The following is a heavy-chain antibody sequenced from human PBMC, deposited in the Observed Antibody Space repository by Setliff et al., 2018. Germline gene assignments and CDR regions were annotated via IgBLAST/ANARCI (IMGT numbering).Heavy chain of an antibody. CDR3: ARGQATSSRSSLVY. CDR2: VYYSGTT. J-gene: IGHJ4*02. D-gene: IGHD6-6*01. V-gene: IGHV4-39*01. CDR1: VDSISSSTYY. Sequence: LSLTCTVSVDSISSSTYYWGWIRQPPGKGLEWIGSVYYSGTTKYNPSLGSRVTISVDASKNQFSLKLSSVTAADTAVYYCARGQATSSRSSLVYWGQGILVTVSS.